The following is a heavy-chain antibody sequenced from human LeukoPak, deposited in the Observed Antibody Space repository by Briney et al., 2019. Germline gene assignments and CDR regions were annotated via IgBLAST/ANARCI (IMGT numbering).Heavy chain of an antibody. D-gene: IGHD5-12*01. CDR1: GYTFTGYY. V-gene: IGHV1-2*02. CDR3: AASGYDAGSNWFDS. J-gene: IGHJ5*01. CDR2: INPNSGGT. Sequence: ASVKVSCKASGYTFTGYYMHWVRQAPGQGLEWMGWINPNSGGTNYAQKFQGRVTMTRDTSISTAYMELSRLRSDDTAVYYCAASGYDAGSNWFDSWGQGTLVTVSS.